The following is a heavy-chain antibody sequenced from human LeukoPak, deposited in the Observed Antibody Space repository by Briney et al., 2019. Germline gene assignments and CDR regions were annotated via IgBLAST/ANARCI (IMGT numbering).Heavy chain of an antibody. V-gene: IGHV4-4*09. CDR3: ARREISSGMDV. D-gene: IGHD3-16*02. CDR2: IYASGVP. J-gene: IGHJ6*04. Sequence: PSETLSLTCAVYGGSFSGYYWRWIRQPPGKGLEWIGYIYASGVPNYNPSLRSRVTVSLDTSKNLFSLKLSSVTAADTAVYYCARREISSGMDVWGKGTTVTVSS. CDR1: GGSFSGYY.